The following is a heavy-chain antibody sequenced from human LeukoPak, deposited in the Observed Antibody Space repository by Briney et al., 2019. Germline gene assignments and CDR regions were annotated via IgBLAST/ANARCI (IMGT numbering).Heavy chain of an antibody. J-gene: IGHJ6*03. CDR3: ARDMSSSSFDYYYYMDV. V-gene: IGHV1-46*01. CDR1: GYTFTSYY. Sequence: GASVKVSCXASGYTFTSYYMHWVRQAPGQGLEWMGIINPSGGSTSYAQKFQGGVTMTRDTSTSTVYMELSSLRSEDTAVYYCARDMSSSSFDYYYYMDVWGKGTTVTVSS. D-gene: IGHD6-6*01. CDR2: INPSGGST.